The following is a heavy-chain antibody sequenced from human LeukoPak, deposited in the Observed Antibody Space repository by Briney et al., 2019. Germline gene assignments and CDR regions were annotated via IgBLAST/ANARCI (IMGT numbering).Heavy chain of an antibody. Sequence: GASVKVSCKASGGTFSIYAIGWVRQAPRQGLEWMGGIIPIFGTANYAQKFQGRVTITADESTSTAYMELSSLRSEDTAVYYCARGIFGVANYGMDVWGQGTTVTVSS. V-gene: IGHV1-69*13. D-gene: IGHD3-3*01. CDR1: GGTFSIYA. J-gene: IGHJ6*02. CDR3: ARGIFGVANYGMDV. CDR2: IIPIFGTA.